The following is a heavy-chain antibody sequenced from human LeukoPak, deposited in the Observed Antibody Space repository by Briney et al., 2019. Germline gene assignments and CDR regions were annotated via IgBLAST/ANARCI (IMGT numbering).Heavy chain of an antibody. CDR3: ARHASLRSPLVY. J-gene: IGHJ1*01. D-gene: IGHD3-16*01. Sequence: PSETLSLTCSVSGGSISSSSYYWGWIRQPPGEGLEWIGTVYYSGSTYYNPSLKSRVTISVDLSKNQFSLKLSSVTAAETAVYYCARHASLRSPLVYWGQGILVTVSS. V-gene: IGHV4-39*01. CDR1: GGSISSSSYY. CDR2: VYYSGST.